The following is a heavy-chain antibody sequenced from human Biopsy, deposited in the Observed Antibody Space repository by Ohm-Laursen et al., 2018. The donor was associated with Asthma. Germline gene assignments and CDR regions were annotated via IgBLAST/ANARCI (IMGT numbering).Heavy chain of an antibody. CDR2: ISVYNGNT. J-gene: IGHJ6*02. CDR3: TRAVDYSHYYGIDV. D-gene: IGHD3-10*01. V-gene: IGHV1-18*01. Sequence: PSVKVSCKTSGYTFNSAGITWVRQAPGQGFEWMGWISVYNGNTKVAQKLQDRVTMITDTSTSTAYMELRSLRSDDTAVYFCTRAVDYSHYYGIDVWGQGTTVTVS. CDR1: GYTFNSAG.